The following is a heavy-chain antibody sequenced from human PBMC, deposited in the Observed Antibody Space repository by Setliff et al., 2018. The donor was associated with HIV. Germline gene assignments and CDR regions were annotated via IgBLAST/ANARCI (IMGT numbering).Heavy chain of an antibody. J-gene: IGHJ3*02. CDR1: GGSISSNY. Sequence: PSETLSLTCTVSGGSISSNYWSWIRHPPGKGLEWIAYIYYSGSTNYKPPLKSRISISVDTSKNQFSLKLSSVTAADTAVYYCARHKAYNFWSGYKYSDAFDIWGQGTMVTVSS. D-gene: IGHD3-3*01. V-gene: IGHV4-59*08. CDR2: IYYSGST. CDR3: ARHKAYNFWSGYKYSDAFDI.